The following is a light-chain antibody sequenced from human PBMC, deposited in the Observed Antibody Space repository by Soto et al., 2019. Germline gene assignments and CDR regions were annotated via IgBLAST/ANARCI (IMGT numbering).Light chain of an antibody. J-gene: IGLJ1*01. CDR1: NSNIGSNT. Sequence: QSVLTQPPSASGTPGQRVTISCSGSNSNIGSNTVNWYQQFPGAAPKLLVYSSNLRPSGVPDRFSGSKSGTSASLAISGLQSEDEADYYCAAWDGSLNGYVFGTGTKLTVL. V-gene: IGLV1-44*01. CDR3: AAWDGSLNGYV. CDR2: SSN.